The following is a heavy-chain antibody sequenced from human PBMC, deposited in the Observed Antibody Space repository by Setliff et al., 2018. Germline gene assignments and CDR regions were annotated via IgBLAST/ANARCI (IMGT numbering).Heavy chain of an antibody. CDR3: ARFGGSCSSSSCYASDL. Sequence: ASVKVSCKASGYSFPSYGISWVRQAPGRGLEWMGWISTYAQNFQGRVTVTTDTYTGTGYMELRSLRSDDTAMYFCARFGGSCSSSSCYASDLWGQGTMVTVSS. CDR1: GYSFPSYG. CDR2: IST. J-gene: IGHJ3*01. V-gene: IGHV1-18*01. D-gene: IGHD2-2*01.